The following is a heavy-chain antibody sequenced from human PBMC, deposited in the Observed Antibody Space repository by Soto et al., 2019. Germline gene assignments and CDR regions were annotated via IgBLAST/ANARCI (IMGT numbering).Heavy chain of an antibody. CDR1: GYTFTRYY. Sequence: GASVKVSCKASGYTFTRYYMPWVRQAPGQGLEWMGWINPNSGGTNYAQKFQGWVTMTRDTSISTAYMELSRLRSDDTAVYYCAREWVGFDYGMDVWGQGTTVTVSS. CDR3: AREWVGFDYGMDV. J-gene: IGHJ6*02. D-gene: IGHD5-12*01. CDR2: INPNSGGT. V-gene: IGHV1-2*04.